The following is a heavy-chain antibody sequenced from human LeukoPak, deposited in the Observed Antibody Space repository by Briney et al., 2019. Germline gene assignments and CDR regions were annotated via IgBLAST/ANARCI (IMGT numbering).Heavy chain of an antibody. CDR2: ISSGGTYE. J-gene: IGHJ4*02. V-gene: IGHV3-30*01. CDR1: GFTFSNYA. CDR3: ARDSTYYYDSGSSGPHYFDN. Sequence: GGALRLSCAASGFTFSNYAMHWVRQAPGRGLEWVSLISSGGTYEYYADSVKGRFTISRDNSKNTLYLQLNSLRAEDTAVYYCARDSTYYYDSGSSGPHYFDNWGQGTLVTVSS. D-gene: IGHD3-10*01.